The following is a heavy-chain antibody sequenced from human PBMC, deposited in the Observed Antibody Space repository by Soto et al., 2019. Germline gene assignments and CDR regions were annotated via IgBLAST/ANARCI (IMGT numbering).Heavy chain of an antibody. CDR1: GYTFTSYG. J-gene: IGHJ6*02. Sequence: QVQLVQSGAEVKKPGASVKVSCKASGYTFTSYGISWVRQAPGQGLEWMGWISAYNGNTNYAQKLQGRVTMTTDTPTSTAYMELXXLXAXXTAVYYGARVGYRAYYGSGSYRSVGDYYYYYGMDVWGQGTTVTVSS. V-gene: IGHV1-18*01. CDR2: ISAYNGNT. D-gene: IGHD3-10*01. CDR3: ARVGYRAYYGSGSYRSVGDYYYYYGMDV.